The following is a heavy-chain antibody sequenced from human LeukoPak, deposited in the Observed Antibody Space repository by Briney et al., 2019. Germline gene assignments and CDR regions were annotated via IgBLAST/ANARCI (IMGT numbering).Heavy chain of an antibody. CDR3: ASLYSSSSGRSDAFDI. D-gene: IGHD6-6*01. Sequence: VKVSCKASGGTFSSYAISWVRQAPGQGLEWMGGIIPIFGTANYAQKFQGRVTITTDESTSTAYMELSSLRSEDTAVYYCASLYSSSSGRSDAFDIWGQGTMVTVSS. CDR2: IIPIFGTA. J-gene: IGHJ3*02. V-gene: IGHV1-69*05. CDR1: GGTFSSYA.